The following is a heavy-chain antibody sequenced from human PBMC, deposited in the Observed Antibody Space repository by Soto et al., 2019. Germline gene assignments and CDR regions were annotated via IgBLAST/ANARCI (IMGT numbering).Heavy chain of an antibody. CDR3: ARDLGGWPDY. D-gene: IGHD6-19*01. V-gene: IGHV1-3*01. J-gene: IGHJ4*02. CDR1: GYTFTSYA. CDR2: INAGNGNT. Sequence: ASVKVSCKTSGYTFTSYAMHWVRQAPGQRLEWMGWINAGNGNTKYSQKFQGRVTITIDTSASTAYMELSSLRSEDTAIYSCARDLGGWPDYWGKGTLVTVSS.